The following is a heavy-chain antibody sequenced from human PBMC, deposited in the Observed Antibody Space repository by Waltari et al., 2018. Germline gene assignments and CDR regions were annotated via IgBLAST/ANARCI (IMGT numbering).Heavy chain of an antibody. CDR2: IYYSGST. Sequence: QVQLQESGPGLVKPSETLTLTCTVSGGSISSHYWSWIRQPPGKGLEWIGYIYYSGSTNYNPSLKSRVTISVDTSKNQFSLKLSSVTAADTAVYYCARERVGLVAGTGDYYYYGMDVWGQGTTVTVSS. D-gene: IGHD6-19*01. CDR3: ARERVGLVAGTGDYYYYGMDV. J-gene: IGHJ6*02. CDR1: GGSISSHY. V-gene: IGHV4-59*11.